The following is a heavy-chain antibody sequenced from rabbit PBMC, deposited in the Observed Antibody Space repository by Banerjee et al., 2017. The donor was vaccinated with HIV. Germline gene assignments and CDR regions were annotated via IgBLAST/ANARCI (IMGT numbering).Heavy chain of an antibody. CDR3: ARVWAGVFGSIFGL. Sequence: QEQLEESGGDLVKPEGSLTLTCTASGFSFSNKYVMCWVRQAPGKRPEWIACIYAGSSGTTYSAGWAKGRFTIPKPSPPPVLLKMPSLTAGDRATYFCARVWAGVFGSIFGLGGPGTLVTVS. CDR2: IYAGSSGTT. CDR1: GFSFSNKYV. D-gene: IGHD3-1*01. J-gene: IGHJ4*01. V-gene: IGHV1S45*01.